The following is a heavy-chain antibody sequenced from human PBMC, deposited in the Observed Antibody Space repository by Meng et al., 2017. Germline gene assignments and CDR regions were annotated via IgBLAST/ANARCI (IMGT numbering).Heavy chain of an antibody. CDR1: GYTFTGYY. D-gene: IGHD3-22*01. Sequence: ASVKVSCKASGYTFTGYYMHWVRQAPGQGLEWMGRINPNSGGTNYAQKFQGRVTMTRDTSISTAYMELSRLGSDDTAVYYCASRWYYYDSSGYSEHDAFDIWGQGTMVTVSS. CDR3: ASRWYYYDSSGYSEHDAFDI. CDR2: INPNSGGT. J-gene: IGHJ3*02. V-gene: IGHV1-2*06.